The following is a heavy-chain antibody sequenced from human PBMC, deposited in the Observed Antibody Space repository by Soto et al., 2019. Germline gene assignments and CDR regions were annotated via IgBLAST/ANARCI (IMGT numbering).Heavy chain of an antibody. D-gene: IGHD3-10*01. CDR3: ARSPYGSEYFRNNWFDP. J-gene: IGHJ5*02. CDR1: GLIFSNSS. Sequence: ASVKVSCKTSGLIFSNSSMQWVRQARGQRLEWMGRIDVGSGSTSDAQKFQGRVTMTRDTSTSTVYMELRSVTAADTAVYFCARSPYGSEYFRNNWFDPWGQGILVTVSS. CDR2: IDVGSGST. V-gene: IGHV1-46*01.